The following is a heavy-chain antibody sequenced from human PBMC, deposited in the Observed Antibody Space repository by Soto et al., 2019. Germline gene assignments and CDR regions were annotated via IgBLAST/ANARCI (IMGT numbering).Heavy chain of an antibody. V-gene: IGHV3-9*01. CDR3: AKDRARGYSGYEKKYYFDY. CDR1: GFTFDDYA. D-gene: IGHD5-12*01. Sequence: EVQLVESGGGLVQPGRSLRLSCAASGFTFDDYAMHWVRQAPGKGLEWVSGISWNSGSIGYADSVKDRFTISRDNAKNSLYLQMNSLRAEDTALYYCAKDRARGYSGYEKKYYFDYWGQGTLVTVSS. CDR2: ISWNSGSI. J-gene: IGHJ4*02.